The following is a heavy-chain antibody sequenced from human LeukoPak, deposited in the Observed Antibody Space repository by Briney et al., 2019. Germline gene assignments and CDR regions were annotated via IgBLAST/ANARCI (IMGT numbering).Heavy chain of an antibody. J-gene: IGHJ4*02. Sequence: VSVKVSCKASGYTFTGYYIHWVRQAPGQGFEWMGRIDSNSGGTNYAQNFQGRVTMTRDTSISTVYMELISLRSDDTAVYYCAREMNYDDYRTSDYWGQGTLVTVSS. D-gene: IGHD4-17*01. CDR3: AREMNYDDYRTSDY. CDR2: IDSNSGGT. V-gene: IGHV1-2*02. CDR1: GYTFTGYY.